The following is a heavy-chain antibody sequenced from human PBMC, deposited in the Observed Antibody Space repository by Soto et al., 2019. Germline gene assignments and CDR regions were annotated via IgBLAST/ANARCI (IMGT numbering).Heavy chain of an antibody. CDR3: ARDLDASRSYFTDY. Sequence: QVQLVQSGAEVKEPGASVKVSCKASGYTFSSIGISWVRQAPGQGLEWMGWITPYKGDTYYTKRLQGRVTMTTDTSTSTAYMELRSLRSDDTAVYYCARDLDASRSYFTDYWGQGTLVIVSS. CDR1: GYTFSSIG. D-gene: IGHD3-10*01. J-gene: IGHJ4*02. V-gene: IGHV1-18*01. CDR2: ITPYKGDT.